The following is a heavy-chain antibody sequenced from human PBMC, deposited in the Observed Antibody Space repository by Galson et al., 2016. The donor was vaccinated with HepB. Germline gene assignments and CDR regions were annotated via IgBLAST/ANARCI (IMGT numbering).Heavy chain of an antibody. CDR2: IDHKERT. J-gene: IGHJ4*02. Sequence: ETLSLTCTVSGDSTRSPYWNWVRQPPGKGLEWIGYIDHKERTNYNPPLKSRVTISVGTSKNQFSLRLSSVTAADTAVYYCASGGEDSVVWGQGTLVTVSS. V-gene: IGHV4-59*11. CDR3: ASGGEDSVV. D-gene: IGHD2-2*01. CDR1: GDSTRSPY.